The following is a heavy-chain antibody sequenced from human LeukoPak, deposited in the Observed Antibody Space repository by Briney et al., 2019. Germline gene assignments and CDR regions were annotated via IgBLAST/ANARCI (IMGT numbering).Heavy chain of an antibody. CDR1: GYTLTELS. CDR3: AREGPLTMTTYAFDY. V-gene: IGHV1-2*02. CDR2: INPNSGGT. Sequence: ASVKVSCKVSGYTLTELSMHWVRQAPGQGLEWMGWINPNSGGTNYAQKFQGRVTMTRDTSISTAYMELSRLRSDDTAVYYCAREGPLTMTTYAFDYWGQGTLVTVSS. D-gene: IGHD4-17*01. J-gene: IGHJ4*02.